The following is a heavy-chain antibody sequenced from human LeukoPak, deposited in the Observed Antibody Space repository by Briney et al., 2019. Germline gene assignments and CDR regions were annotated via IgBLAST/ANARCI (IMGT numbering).Heavy chain of an antibody. D-gene: IGHD5-24*01. CDR2: ISSSGDTI. CDR3: ARQGSEIDY. CDR1: GFTLSHYY. J-gene: IGHJ4*02. Sequence: PRRSLRLSCAASGFTLSHYYTTWIRQAPGKGLEWLSCISSSGDTIYYADSVKGRFTVSRDNAENSLYLQMNSLRAEDTAMYYCARQGSEIDYWGQGTLITVSS. V-gene: IGHV3-11*01.